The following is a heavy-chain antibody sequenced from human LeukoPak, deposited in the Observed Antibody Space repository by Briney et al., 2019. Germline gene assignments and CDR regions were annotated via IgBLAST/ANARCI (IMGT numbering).Heavy chain of an antibody. Sequence: SETLSLTCIVSGGSISSYYWSWIRHPPGKGLEWIGYVYYSGSTNYNSSLKSRVTISVDTSKKQFSLSLTSVTAADTAVYYCARLGGNYAAFDIWGQGTMVTVSS. J-gene: IGHJ3*02. CDR1: GGSISSYY. CDR3: ARLGGNYAAFDI. CDR2: VYYSGST. D-gene: IGHD1-26*01. V-gene: IGHV4-59*01.